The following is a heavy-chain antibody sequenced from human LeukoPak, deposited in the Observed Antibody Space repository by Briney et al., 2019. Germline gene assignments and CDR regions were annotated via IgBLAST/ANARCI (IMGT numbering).Heavy chain of an antibody. CDR3: ARGGYYGSGNDFRFDP. J-gene: IGHJ5*02. CDR1: GGSISSYY. D-gene: IGHD3-10*01. V-gene: IGHV4-59*01. CDR2: THYTGST. Sequence: SETLSLTCTVSGGSISSYYWSWIRQSPGKGLEGIGYTHYTGSTNYNPSLKSRVTISVETSKNPFSLKLKSVTAADTAVYYCARGGYYGSGNDFRFDPWGQGTLVTVSS.